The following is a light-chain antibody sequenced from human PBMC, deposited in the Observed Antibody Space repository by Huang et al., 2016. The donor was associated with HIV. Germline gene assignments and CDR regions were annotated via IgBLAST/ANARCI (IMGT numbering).Light chain of an antibody. CDR2: RAS. CDR1: QSIGSN. CDR3: QQYNNWPPLA. Sequence: EVVMTQSPNTRSVSPGERATLSCRASQSIGSNLAWYQQKPGQAPRLLIYRASARAAGVPARFSGSGSGTEFTLNISSLQSEDFAIYYCQQYNNWPPLAFGGGTKVEI. V-gene: IGKV3-15*01. J-gene: IGKJ4*01.